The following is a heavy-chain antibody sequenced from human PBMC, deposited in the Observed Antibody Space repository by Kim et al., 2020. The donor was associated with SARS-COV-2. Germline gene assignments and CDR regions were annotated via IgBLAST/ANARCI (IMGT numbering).Heavy chain of an antibody. V-gene: IGHV4-39*01. CDR3: ARRFYDILTGYNDAFDI. D-gene: IGHD3-9*01. CDR1: GGSIGSSSYY. CDR2: IYYSGST. Sequence: SETLSLTCTVSGGSIGSSSYYWGWIRQPPGKGLEWIGSIYYSGSTYYNPSLKSRVTISVDTSKNQFSLKLSSVTAADTAVYYCARRFYDILTGYNDAFDIWGQGTMVTVSS. J-gene: IGHJ3*02.